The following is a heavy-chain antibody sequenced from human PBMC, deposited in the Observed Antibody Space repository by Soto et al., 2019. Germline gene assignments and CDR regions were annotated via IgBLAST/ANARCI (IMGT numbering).Heavy chain of an antibody. CDR2: INPNSGGT. CDR1: GYTFTGYY. D-gene: IGHD2-2*01. V-gene: IGHV1-2*04. CDR3: ARDDPVPPATANNWFDP. Sequence: GGSVKVSCKASGYTFTGYYMHWVRQAPGQGLEWMGWINPNSGGTNYAQKFQGWVTMTRDTSISTAYMELSRLRSDDTAVYYCARDDPVPPATANNWFDPWGKGTPVPVYS. J-gene: IGHJ5*02.